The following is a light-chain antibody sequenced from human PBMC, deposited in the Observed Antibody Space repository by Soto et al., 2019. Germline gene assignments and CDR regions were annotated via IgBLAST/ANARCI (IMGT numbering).Light chain of an antibody. CDR1: SSNIGSNY. CDR3: AAWDDSLSGVV. J-gene: IGLJ3*02. CDR2: RND. V-gene: IGLV1-47*01. Sequence: QSVLTQPPSASGTPGQRVTISCSGSSSNIGSNYVYWYQQLPGTAPKLLIYRNDQRPSGVPDRFSGSKSGTSASLAISGLXSDXEADYYCAAWDDSLSGVVFGGGTQLTVL.